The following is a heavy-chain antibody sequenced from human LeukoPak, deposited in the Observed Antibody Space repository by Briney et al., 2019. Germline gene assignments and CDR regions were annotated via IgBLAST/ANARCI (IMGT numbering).Heavy chain of an antibody. CDR1: GYSIINGYYW. D-gene: IGHD3-16*01. Sequence: TLSLTCSVSGYSIINGYYWGWIRQPPGKALEWLARIDWDDDKYYSTSLKTRLTISKDTSKNQVVLTMTNMDPVDTATYYCARTLRLGHHDYWGQGTLVTVSS. CDR2: IDWDDDK. CDR3: ARTLRLGHHDY. V-gene: IGHV2-70*11. J-gene: IGHJ4*02.